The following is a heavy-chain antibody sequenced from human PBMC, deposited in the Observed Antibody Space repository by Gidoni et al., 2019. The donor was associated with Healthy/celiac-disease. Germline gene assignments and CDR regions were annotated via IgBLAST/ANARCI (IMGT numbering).Heavy chain of an antibody. CDR2: INPNSGGT. Sequence: QVQLVQSGAEVKKPGASVKVSCQASETTFTGYYMHWVRQAPGQGLAWMGWINPNSGGTNYAQKFQGWVTMTRDTSISTAYMELSRLRSDDTAVYYCARMVRGVHRGFDDWGQGTLVTVSS. CDR3: ARMVRGVHRGFDD. D-gene: IGHD3-10*01. V-gene: IGHV1-2*04. J-gene: IGHJ4*02. CDR1: ETTFTGYY.